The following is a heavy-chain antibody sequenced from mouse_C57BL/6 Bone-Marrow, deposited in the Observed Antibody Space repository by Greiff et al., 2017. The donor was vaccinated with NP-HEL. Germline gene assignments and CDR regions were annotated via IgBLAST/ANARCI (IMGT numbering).Heavy chain of an antibody. CDR3: ARLRPAWFAY. CDR1: GYTFTSYW. D-gene: IGHD2-12*01. CDR2: IDPSDSYT. V-gene: IGHV1-59*01. J-gene: IGHJ3*01. Sequence: QVQLQQSGAELVRPGTSVKLSCKASGYTFTSYWMHWVKQRPGQGLEWIGVIDPSDSYTNYNQKFKGKATLTVDTSSSTAYMQLSSLTSEDSAVYYCARLRPAWFAYWGQGTLVTVSA.